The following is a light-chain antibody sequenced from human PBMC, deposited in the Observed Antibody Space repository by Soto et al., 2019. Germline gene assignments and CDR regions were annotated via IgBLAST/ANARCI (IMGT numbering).Light chain of an antibody. Sequence: QSVLTQPASVSGSPGQSVTISCTGASSDVGGSDHVSWYQQHPGKAPKLILYEVNNRPSGVSNRFSGSKSGNTASLIISGLQADYEAEYFCSSDSTTNTLVFGSGTKLTVL. J-gene: IGLJ1*01. V-gene: IGLV2-14*03. CDR1: SSDVGGSDH. CDR3: SSDSTTNTLV. CDR2: EVN.